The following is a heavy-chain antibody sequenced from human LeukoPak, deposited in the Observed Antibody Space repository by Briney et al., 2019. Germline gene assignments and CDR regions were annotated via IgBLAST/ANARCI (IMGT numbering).Heavy chain of an antibody. CDR1: GYTFTGYF. D-gene: IGHD3-10*01. Sequence: ASVKVSCKASGYTFTGYFLHWVRQAPGHGLEWMGWINSDSGATNYAQRFQGRVTMTRDTSISTAYMELSSLRSDDTAVYYCARLPGEHWGQGTLVTVSS. J-gene: IGHJ1*01. V-gene: IGHV1-2*02. CDR2: INSDSGAT. CDR3: ARLPGEH.